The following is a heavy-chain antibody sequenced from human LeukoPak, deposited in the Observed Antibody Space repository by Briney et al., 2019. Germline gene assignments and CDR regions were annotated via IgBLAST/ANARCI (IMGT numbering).Heavy chain of an antibody. D-gene: IGHD6-19*01. CDR2: IYYSGST. J-gene: IGHJ4*02. CDR3: ARGAVAGSFDY. CDR1: GGSISSHY. V-gene: IGHV4-59*11. Sequence: SETLSLTCTVSGGSISSHYWSWIRQPPGKGLERIGYIYYSGSTNYNPSLKSRVTISVDTSKNQFSLKLSSVTAADTAVYYCARGAVAGSFDYWGQGTLVTVSS.